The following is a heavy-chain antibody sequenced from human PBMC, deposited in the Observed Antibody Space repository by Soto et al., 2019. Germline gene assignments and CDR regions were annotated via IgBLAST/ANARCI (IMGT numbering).Heavy chain of an antibody. CDR2: IYWNDDK. Sequence: QITLKESGPTLVKPTQTLTLTCIFSGFSLRTSGVGVGWIRQPPGKALEWLGFIYWNDDKRYSPSLKSRLTITKDPSKNQVVLTSTKIDPVDPATYYCAKSGSSGWYGWFDPWGQGTLVTVSS. D-gene: IGHD6-19*01. CDR3: AKSGSSGWYGWFDP. CDR1: GFSLRTSGVG. V-gene: IGHV2-5*01. J-gene: IGHJ5*02.